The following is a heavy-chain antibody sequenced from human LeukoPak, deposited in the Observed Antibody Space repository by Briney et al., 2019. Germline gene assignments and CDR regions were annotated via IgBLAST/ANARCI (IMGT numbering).Heavy chain of an antibody. CDR1: GFIFSDYY. V-gene: IGHV3-11*01. Sequence: GGSLRLSCAASGFIFSDYYMTWIRQVPGKGLERVSSISGRAITIYYADSVKGRFTISRDNAKNSLFLQMNNLRADDTAVYYCAKDMRYCSSTSCYRRVYAFDIWGQGTMVTVSS. CDR2: ISGRAITI. CDR3: AKDMRYCSSTSCYRRVYAFDI. D-gene: IGHD2-2*01. J-gene: IGHJ3*02.